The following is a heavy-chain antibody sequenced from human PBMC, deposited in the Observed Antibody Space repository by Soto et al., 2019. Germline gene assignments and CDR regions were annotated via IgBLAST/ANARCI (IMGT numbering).Heavy chain of an antibody. V-gene: IGHV1-18*01. CDR3: GRERDDAFTAYGFLDH. CDR2: ITTNIDNH. CDR1: GYTFTRYD. Sequence: QVQLVQSGPEVKRPGASVKVSCKASGYTFTRYDFNWVRQAPGQGLEWMGWITTNIDNHQYDPKFQDRGTTTTDTATYTGYRERRGLPSDDTAVYYCGRERDDAFTAYGFLDHGAQGTLVPVPS. D-gene: IGHD3-10*01. J-gene: IGHJ4*02.